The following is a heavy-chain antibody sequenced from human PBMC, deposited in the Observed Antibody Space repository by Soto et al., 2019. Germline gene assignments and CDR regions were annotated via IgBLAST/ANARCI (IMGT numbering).Heavy chain of an antibody. CDR2: IDWDDDK. J-gene: IGHJ4*02. Sequence: GSGPTLVNPTQTLTLTCTFSGFSLSTSGMCVSWIRQPPGKALEWLARIDWDDDKYYSTSLKTRLTISKDTSKNQVVLTMTNMDPVDTATYYCARILDYGDFPDYWGQGTLVTVSS. CDR3: ARILDYGDFPDY. CDR1: GFSLSTSGMC. V-gene: IGHV2-70*11. D-gene: IGHD4-17*01.